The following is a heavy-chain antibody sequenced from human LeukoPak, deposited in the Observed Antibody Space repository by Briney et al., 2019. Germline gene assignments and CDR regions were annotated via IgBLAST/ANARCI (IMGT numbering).Heavy chain of an antibody. Sequence: GESLKISCTGSGYSFTNYWIAWLRQMPGKGLEWMGIIYPGDSETTYSPSFQGQVTISADKSITTTYLQWSRLEASDTAVYYCARGRGYCSSSSCYDFDYWGQGTLVTVSS. D-gene: IGHD2-2*01. CDR2: IYPGDSET. CDR3: ARGRGYCSSSSCYDFDY. J-gene: IGHJ4*02. V-gene: IGHV5-51*01. CDR1: GYSFTNYW.